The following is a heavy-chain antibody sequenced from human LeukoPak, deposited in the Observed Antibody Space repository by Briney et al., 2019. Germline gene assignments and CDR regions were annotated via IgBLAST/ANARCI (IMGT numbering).Heavy chain of an antibody. CDR3: ARDCTIAAAGICYYYYYGMDV. Sequence: PSETLSLTCTVSGGSISSYYWSWIRQPAGKGLEGIGRIYTSGSTNYNPSLKSRVTMSVDTSKNQFSLKLSSVTAADTAVYYCARDCTIAAAGICYYYYYGMDVWGQGTTVTVSS. CDR1: GGSISSYY. D-gene: IGHD6-13*01. CDR2: IYTSGST. V-gene: IGHV4-4*07. J-gene: IGHJ6*02.